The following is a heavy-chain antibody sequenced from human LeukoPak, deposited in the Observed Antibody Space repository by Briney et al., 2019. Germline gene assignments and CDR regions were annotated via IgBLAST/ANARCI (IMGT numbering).Heavy chain of an antibody. D-gene: IGHD4-17*01. V-gene: IGHV3-53*01. J-gene: IGHJ4*02. CDR1: GFTVSSNY. Sequence: GGSLRLSCAASGFTVSSNYMSWVRQAPGKGLEWVSVIHSGGSTYYADSVKGRFTISRDNSKNTLYLQMNSLRAEDTAVYYCATTTVTNEGDYWGQGTLVTVSS. CDR3: ATTTVTNEGDY. CDR2: IHSGGST.